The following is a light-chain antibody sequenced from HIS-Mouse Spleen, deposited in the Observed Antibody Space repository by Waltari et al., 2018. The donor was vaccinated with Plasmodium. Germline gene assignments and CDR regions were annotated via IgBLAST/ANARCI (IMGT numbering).Light chain of an antibody. CDR2: QDS. V-gene: IGLV3-1*01. J-gene: IGLJ2*01. Sequence: SYDLTQPPSVSVSPGQTARITCAGAQLGDNYACWYQQKPGQSPVLVIYQDSKRPSGIPERFSGSNSGNTATLTISGTQAMDEADYYCQAWDSSTVVFGGGTKLTVL. CDR1: QLGDNY. CDR3: QAWDSSTVV.